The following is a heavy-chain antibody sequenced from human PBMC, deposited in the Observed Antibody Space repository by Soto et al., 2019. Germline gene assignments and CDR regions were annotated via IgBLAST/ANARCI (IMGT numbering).Heavy chain of an antibody. D-gene: IGHD2-21*02. CDR1: GFTFSSYW. CDR2: IKQDGSEK. CDR3: ARDIVFRDILVVTAWDAFDI. V-gene: IGHV3-7*01. J-gene: IGHJ3*02. Sequence: PGGSLRLSCAASGFTFSSYWMSWVRQAPGKGLEWVANIKQDGSEKYYVDSVKGRFTISRDNAKNSLYLQMNSLRAEDTAVYYCARDIVFRDILVVTAWDAFDIWGQGTLVTVSS.